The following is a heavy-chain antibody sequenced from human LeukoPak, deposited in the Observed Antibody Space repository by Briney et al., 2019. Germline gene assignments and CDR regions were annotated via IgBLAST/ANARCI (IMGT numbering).Heavy chain of an antibody. Sequence: KPSETLSLTCTVSGGSISSSSYYWGWIRQPPGKGLEWIGSIYYSGSTYYNPSLMSRVTISVDTSKNQFSLKLSSVTAADTAVYYCAGIHRIAVAAYTYYFDYWGQGTLVTVSS. J-gene: IGHJ4*02. V-gene: IGHV4-39*01. CDR1: GGSISSSSYY. CDR2: IYYSGST. D-gene: IGHD6-19*01. CDR3: AGIHRIAVAAYTYYFDY.